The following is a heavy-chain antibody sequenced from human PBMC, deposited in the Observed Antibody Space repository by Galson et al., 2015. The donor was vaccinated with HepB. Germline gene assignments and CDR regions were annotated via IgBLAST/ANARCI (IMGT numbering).Heavy chain of an antibody. CDR3: ARAPKGWGPSDY. D-gene: IGHD3-16*01. Sequence: SLRLSCAASGFTFDDYAIHWARQVPGKGLEWVSGINWDGALVNYPDSVNGRFTVSRDNVKNCLYLQMNDLRPEDTALYFCARAPKGWGPSDYWGQGTLVTVSS. CDR2: INWDGALV. CDR1: GFTFDDYA. V-gene: IGHV3-9*01. J-gene: IGHJ4*02.